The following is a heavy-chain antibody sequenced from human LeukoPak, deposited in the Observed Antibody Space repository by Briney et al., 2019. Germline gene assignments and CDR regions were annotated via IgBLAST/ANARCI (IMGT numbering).Heavy chain of an antibody. CDR2: IYPSDSDT. CDR3: ARQRDSGFDFDS. V-gene: IGHV5-51*01. CDR1: GYSFTNYW. D-gene: IGHD5-12*01. Sequence: GESLKISCMGSGYSFTNYWMCWVRQVPGSGLEWMGVIYPSDSDTRYSPSFQDQVTISADKSIDTAYLQWSSLKASDTAMYYCARQRDSGFDFDSWGQGALVTVSS. J-gene: IGHJ4*02.